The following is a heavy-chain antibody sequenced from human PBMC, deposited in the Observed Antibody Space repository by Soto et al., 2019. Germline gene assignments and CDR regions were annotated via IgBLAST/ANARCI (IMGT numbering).Heavy chain of an antibody. CDR1: GFSLSTGGVG. D-gene: IGHD2-21*02. CDR2: IYWDDDK. J-gene: IGHJ6*02. V-gene: IGHV2-5*02. Sequence: QITLMESGPTLVKPTQTLTLTCTFSGFSLSTGGVGVGWIRQPPGKALEWLALIYWDDDKRYSPSLRSRLTITNDTSKNQXXLXMXXMDPVDTATYYGTHSRCGGDCLQSYSSHYYYGMDVWGQGTTVTVSS. CDR3: THSRCGGDCLQSYSSHYYYGMDV.